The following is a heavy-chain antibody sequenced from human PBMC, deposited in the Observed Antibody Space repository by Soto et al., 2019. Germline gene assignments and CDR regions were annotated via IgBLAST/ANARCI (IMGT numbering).Heavy chain of an antibody. Sequence: PGGSLRLSCAASGFTFSSYAMSWVRQAPGKGLEWVSAISGSGGSTYYADSVKGRFTISRDNSKNTLYLQMNSLTAEDTAVYYCAKGGLVLWFGEATDAFDIWGQGTMVTVSS. CDR2: ISGSGGST. CDR3: AKGGLVLWFGEATDAFDI. J-gene: IGHJ3*02. CDR1: GFTFSSYA. V-gene: IGHV3-23*01. D-gene: IGHD3-10*01.